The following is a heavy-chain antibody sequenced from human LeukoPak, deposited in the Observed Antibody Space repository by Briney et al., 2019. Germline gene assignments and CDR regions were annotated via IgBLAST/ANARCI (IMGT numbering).Heavy chain of an antibody. D-gene: IGHD5-24*01. V-gene: IGHV1-18*01. CDR2: ISAYNGNT. CDR3: ARDGQRRDGYNYVDY. Sequence: ASVKVSCKASGYTFTSYGISWVRQAPGQGLEWMGWISAYNGNTNYAQKLQGRVTMTTDTSTSTAYMELRSLRSDDTAVYYCARDGQRRDGYNYVDYWGQGTLVTVSS. J-gene: IGHJ4*02. CDR1: GYTFTSYG.